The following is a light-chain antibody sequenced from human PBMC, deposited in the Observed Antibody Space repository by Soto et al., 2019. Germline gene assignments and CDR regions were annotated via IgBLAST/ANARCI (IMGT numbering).Light chain of an antibody. Sequence: EIVLTQSPGTLSLSPGERATLSCRASQSVSSNYLAWYQQKPGQSPRLLIYGASSKATGIPDRFSGSGSGTDFTLTISRLEPEDFAVYYCQQYGSSPITFGQGTRLEIK. V-gene: IGKV3-20*01. CDR1: QSVSSNY. CDR3: QQYGSSPIT. J-gene: IGKJ5*01. CDR2: GAS.